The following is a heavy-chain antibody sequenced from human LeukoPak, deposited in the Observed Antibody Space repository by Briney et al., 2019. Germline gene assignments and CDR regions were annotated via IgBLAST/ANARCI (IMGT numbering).Heavy chain of an antibody. D-gene: IGHD3-16*01. V-gene: IGHV4-59*01. CDR3: ARGRYGWLPFDY. J-gene: IGHJ4*02. CDR1: GGSINSYY. Sequence: SETLSLTCTVSGGSINSYYWSWIRQPPGKGLEWIGYIYYSGSTNYNPSLKSRVTISVDTSKNQFTLKLSSVTAADTAVYYCARGRYGWLPFDYWGQGTLVSVSS. CDR2: IYYSGST.